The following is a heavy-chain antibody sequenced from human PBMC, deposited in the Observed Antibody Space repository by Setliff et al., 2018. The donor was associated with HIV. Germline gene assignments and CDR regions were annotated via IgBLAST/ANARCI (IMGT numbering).Heavy chain of an antibody. J-gene: IGHJ4*02. D-gene: IGHD3-10*01. Sequence: GGSLRLSCAASGFTFSSYAMSWVRQAPGKGLEWVSAISGSGGSTYYADSVKGRFTISRDNSKNTLYMQMNSLRAADTAMYYCAKRQMFRGIYYFDYWGQGTLVTVSS. V-gene: IGHV3-23*01. CDR1: GFTFSSYA. CDR2: ISGSGGST. CDR3: AKRQMFRGIYYFDY.